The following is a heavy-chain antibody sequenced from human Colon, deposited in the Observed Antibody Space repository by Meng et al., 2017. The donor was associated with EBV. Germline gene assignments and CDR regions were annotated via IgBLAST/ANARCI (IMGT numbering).Heavy chain of an antibody. V-gene: IGHV4-4*02. Sequence: QVQLQESGPVLVKPSGTLSLTCAVSGDCISKNWWSWVRQPPGKGLDWIGEIYHSGTTNYNPSLRSRVTISVDKSKNQFSLQLTSVTAADTAVYYCARNGDYNPGLYWGQGTLVTVSS. CDR2: IYHSGTT. J-gene: IGHJ4*02. D-gene: IGHD4-17*01. CDR3: ARNGDYNPGLY. CDR1: GDCISKNW.